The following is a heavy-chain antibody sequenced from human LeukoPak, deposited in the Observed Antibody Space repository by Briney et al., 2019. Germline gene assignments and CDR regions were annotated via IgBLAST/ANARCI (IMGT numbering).Heavy chain of an antibody. CDR1: GFTFSNYA. CDR3: ARAPTSEQQLHFDY. V-gene: IGHV3-30*02. CDR2: IRYDGSNK. D-gene: IGHD6-13*01. Sequence: GGSLRLSCAASGFTFSNYAIHWVRQAPGKGLEWVAFIRYDGSNKYYVDSVKGRFTISRDNAKNSLYLQMNSLRAEDTAVYYCARAPTSEQQLHFDYWGQGTLVTVSS. J-gene: IGHJ4*02.